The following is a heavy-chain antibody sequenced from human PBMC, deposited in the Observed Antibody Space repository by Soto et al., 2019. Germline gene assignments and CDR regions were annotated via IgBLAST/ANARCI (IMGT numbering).Heavy chain of an antibody. CDR2: ISYDGSNK. V-gene: IGHV3-30-3*01. Sequence: QVQLVESGGGVGQPGRSLRLSCAASGFTFSSYAMHWVRQAPGKGLEWVAVISYDGSNKYYADSVKGRFTISRDNSKNTLYLQMNSLRAEDTAVYYCAREKKERWLQRNWFDPWGQGTLVTVSS. CDR3: AREKKERWLQRNWFDP. CDR1: GFTFSSYA. D-gene: IGHD5-12*01. J-gene: IGHJ5*02.